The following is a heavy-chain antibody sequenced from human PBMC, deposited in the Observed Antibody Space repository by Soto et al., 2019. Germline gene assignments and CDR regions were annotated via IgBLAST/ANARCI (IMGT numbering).Heavy chain of an antibody. V-gene: IGHV3-7*01. CDR3: AREGVKGQQLVPWGNWFDP. D-gene: IGHD6-13*01. CDR1: GFTFSSYW. CDR2: IKQDGSEK. Sequence: GGSLRLSCAASGFTFSSYWMSWVRQAPGKGLEWVANIKQDGSEKYYVDSVKGRFTISRDNAKNSLYLQMNSLRAEDTAVYYCAREGVKGQQLVPWGNWFDPWGQETLVTVSS. J-gene: IGHJ5*02.